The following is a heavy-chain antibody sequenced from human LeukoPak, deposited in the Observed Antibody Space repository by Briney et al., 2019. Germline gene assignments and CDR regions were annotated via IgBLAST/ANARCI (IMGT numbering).Heavy chain of an antibody. J-gene: IGHJ5*02. CDR1: GGSISSYY. Sequence: SETLSLTCTVSGGSISSYYWSWIRQPPGKGLEWIGYIFYSERPNYNPSLNSRATISVDTSKNQFSLKLTSVTAADTAVYYCARWSSDWENNYFDPWGQGILVTVSS. CDR3: ARWSSDWENNYFDP. D-gene: IGHD6-19*01. CDR2: IFYSERP. V-gene: IGHV4-59*01.